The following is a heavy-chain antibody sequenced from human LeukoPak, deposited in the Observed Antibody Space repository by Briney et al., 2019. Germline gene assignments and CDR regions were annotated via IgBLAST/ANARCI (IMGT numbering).Heavy chain of an antibody. D-gene: IGHD1-20*01. V-gene: IGHV1-8*01. CDR1: GYTFTSYD. Sequence: ASVKASCKASGYTFTSYDINWVRQATGQGLEWMGWMNPNSGNTGYAQKFQGRVTMTRNTSISTAYMELSSLRSEDTAVYYCARAITGTHHTGDYWGQGTLVTVSS. J-gene: IGHJ4*02. CDR3: ARAITGTHHTGDY. CDR2: MNPNSGNT.